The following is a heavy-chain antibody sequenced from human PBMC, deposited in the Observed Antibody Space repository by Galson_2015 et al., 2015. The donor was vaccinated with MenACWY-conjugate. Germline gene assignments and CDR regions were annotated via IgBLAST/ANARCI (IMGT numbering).Heavy chain of an antibody. CDR3: ARDPGRYYDGSGYGSYYFDY. J-gene: IGHJ4*01. Sequence: SVKVSCKASGYIFTSYAVHWVRQAPGQRLEWMGWINAGNGNTKYSQKFQGRVTITRDTSASTAYMDLSSLRSEDTAVYYCARDPGRYYDGSGYGSYYFDYWGHGTLVTVSS. D-gene: IGHD3-22*01. CDR2: INAGNGNT. CDR1: GYIFTSYA. V-gene: IGHV1-3*01.